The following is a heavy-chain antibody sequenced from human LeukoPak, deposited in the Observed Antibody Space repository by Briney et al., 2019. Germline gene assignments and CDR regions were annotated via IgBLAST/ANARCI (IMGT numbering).Heavy chain of an antibody. CDR1: GFTFSSYS. CDR3: ARDPSSGPLGWYFDL. J-gene: IGHJ2*01. D-gene: IGHD6-19*01. CDR2: ISSSSSYI. Sequence: GGSLRLSCAASGFTFSSYSMNWVRQAPGKGLEWVSSISSSSSYIYCADSVKGRFTISRDNAKNSLYLQMNSLRAEDTAVYYCARDPSSGPLGWYFDLWGRGTLVTVSS. V-gene: IGHV3-21*01.